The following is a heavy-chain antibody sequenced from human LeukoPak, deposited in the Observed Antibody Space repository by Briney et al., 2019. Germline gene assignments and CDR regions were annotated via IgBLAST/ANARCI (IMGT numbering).Heavy chain of an antibody. Sequence: ASVKVSCKASGYTFTSYGISWVRQAPGQGLEWVGWISAYNGNTNYAQKLQGRVTMTTDTSTSTAYMELRSLRSDDTAVYYCARDQSGSYPAPIVYWGQGTLVTVSS. CDR3: ARDQSGSYPAPIVY. D-gene: IGHD1-26*01. J-gene: IGHJ4*02. V-gene: IGHV1-18*01. CDR2: ISAYNGNT. CDR1: GYTFTSYG.